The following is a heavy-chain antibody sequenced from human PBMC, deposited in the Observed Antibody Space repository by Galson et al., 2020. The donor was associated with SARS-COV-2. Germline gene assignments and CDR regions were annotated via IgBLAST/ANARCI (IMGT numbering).Heavy chain of an antibody. CDR2: ISGTTSYT. D-gene: IGHD2-2*01. CDR3: VRGTDQLLHFGS. V-gene: IGHV3-11*06. Sequence: GSLRLSCTASGFTFSDAYMGWIRPAPGKGLEWVSYISGTTSYTRYANSVKGRFSISRDNANNSLFLQMTSLRVDDTAVYYCVRGTDQLLHFGSWGQGTLVTVSS. J-gene: IGHJ4*02. CDR1: GFTFSDAY.